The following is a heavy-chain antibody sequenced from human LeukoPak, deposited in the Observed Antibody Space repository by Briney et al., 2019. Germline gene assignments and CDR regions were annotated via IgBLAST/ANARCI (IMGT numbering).Heavy chain of an antibody. D-gene: IGHD2-8*02. V-gene: IGHV3-49*04. CDR2: IRSKAYGGTA. J-gene: IGHJ5*02. Sequence: PGGSLRLSCTASGLIFGDYAMTWVRQAPGKGLEWIGFIRSKAYGGTAEYAASVKGTFSISRDDSKSIAYLQLSSLRTEDTAVYYCTVQVVPSDNWFDPWGQGTLVTVSS. CDR3: TVQVVPSDNWFDP. CDR1: GLIFGDYA.